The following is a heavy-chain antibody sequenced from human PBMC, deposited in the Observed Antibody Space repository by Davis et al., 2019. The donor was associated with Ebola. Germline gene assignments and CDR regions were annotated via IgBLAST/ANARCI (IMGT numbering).Heavy chain of an antibody. CDR3: ARPSRLAASAYYFDY. Sequence: PGGSLRLSCKASGYTFTSHWIGWVRQMPGKGLEWVGIIYPTDSDARYSPSFQGQVTMSVDKSIGTAYLQWSSLKASDTAMYYSARPSRLAASAYYFDYWGQGTLVTVSS. CDR1: GYTFTSHW. D-gene: IGHD6-25*01. CDR2: IYPTDSDA. V-gene: IGHV5-51*01. J-gene: IGHJ4*02.